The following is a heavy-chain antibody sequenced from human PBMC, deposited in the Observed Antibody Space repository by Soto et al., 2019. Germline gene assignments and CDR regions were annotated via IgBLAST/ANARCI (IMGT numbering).Heavy chain of an antibody. D-gene: IGHD3-10*01. CDR1: GFAFSSYA. J-gene: IGHJ4*02. V-gene: IGHV3-23*01. CDR3: VKSSSAGYYIYN. CDR2: ISNSGGST. Sequence: SVGSLRHSCAASGFAFSSYAMSWVRQAPGKGLECVSAISNSGGSTYYADSVKGRFTISRDNSKNTLYLQMNSLRAEDTAVFDSVKSSSAGYYIYNLGQGNMVTISS.